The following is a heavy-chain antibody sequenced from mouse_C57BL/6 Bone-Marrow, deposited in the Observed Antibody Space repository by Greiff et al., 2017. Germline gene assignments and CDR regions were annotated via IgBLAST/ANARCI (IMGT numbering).Heavy chain of an antibody. D-gene: IGHD1-1*01. CDR1: GFTFSSYA. Sequence: EVQVVESGGGLVKPGGSLKLSCAASGFTFSSYAMSWVRQTPEKRLEWVATISDGGSYTYYPDNVKGRFPISRDNAKNNLYLQMSHLKSEDTAMYYCARDPTTVVAPYFDYWGQGTTLTVSS. V-gene: IGHV5-4*01. J-gene: IGHJ2*01. CDR3: ARDPTTVVAPYFDY. CDR2: ISDGGSYT.